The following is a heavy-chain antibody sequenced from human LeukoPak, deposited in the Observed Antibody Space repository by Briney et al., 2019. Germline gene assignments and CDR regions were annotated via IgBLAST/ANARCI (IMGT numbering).Heavy chain of an antibody. CDR2: ISSSSSYI. D-gene: IGHD5-18*01. V-gene: IGHV3-21*01. Sequence: PGGSLGLSCAASGFTFSSYGMHWVRQAPGKGLEWVSSISSSSSYIYYADSVKGRFTISRDNAKNSLYLQMNSLRAEDTAVYYCARDGPGAVAFYTAEAFDIWGQGTMVTVSS. CDR3: ARDGPGAVAFYTAEAFDI. CDR1: GFTFSSYG. J-gene: IGHJ3*02.